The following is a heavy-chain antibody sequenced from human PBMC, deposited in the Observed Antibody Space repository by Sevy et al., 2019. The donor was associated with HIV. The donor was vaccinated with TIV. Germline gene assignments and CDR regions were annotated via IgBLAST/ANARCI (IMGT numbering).Heavy chain of an antibody. D-gene: IGHD1-1*01. CDR1: GGSISSYY. Sequence: SETLSLTCTVSGGSISSYYWSWIRQPPGKGLEWIGYISYSGRTNDNPSLRSRVTISIDTYKKQFSLRLGAVSAADTAVYYCARGGGRTDWGMDVWGPGTTVTVSS. CDR2: ISYSGRT. CDR3: ARGGGRTDWGMDV. J-gene: IGHJ6*02. V-gene: IGHV4-59*01.